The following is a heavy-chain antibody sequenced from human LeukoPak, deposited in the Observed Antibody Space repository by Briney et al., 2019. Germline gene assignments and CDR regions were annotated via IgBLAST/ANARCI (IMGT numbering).Heavy chain of an antibody. V-gene: IGHV4-59*08. Sequence: SETLSLTCTVSGGSISSYYWSWIRQPPGKGLEWIGYIYYSGSTNYNPSLKSRVTISVDTSKNQFSLKLSSVTAADAAVYYCASYSTYYYDSSGLGAFDIWGQGTMVTVSS. J-gene: IGHJ3*02. CDR2: IYYSGST. CDR3: ASYSTYYYDSSGLGAFDI. CDR1: GGSISSYY. D-gene: IGHD3-22*01.